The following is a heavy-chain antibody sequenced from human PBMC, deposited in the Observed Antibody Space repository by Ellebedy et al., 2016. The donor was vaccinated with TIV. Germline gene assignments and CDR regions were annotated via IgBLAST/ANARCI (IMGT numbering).Heavy chain of an antibody. Sequence: PGGSLRLSCAASGFTFSSYAMSWVRRAPGKGLEWVSAISGEGGSTYYEDPVKGRFTISRDNSKNTLYLQMHGLRAEDTALYYCTNSELYSSGWLFESWGQGSLVTVSS. CDR1: GFTFSSYA. J-gene: IGHJ4*02. CDR2: ISGEGGST. CDR3: TNSELYSSGWLFES. D-gene: IGHD6-19*01. V-gene: IGHV3-23*01.